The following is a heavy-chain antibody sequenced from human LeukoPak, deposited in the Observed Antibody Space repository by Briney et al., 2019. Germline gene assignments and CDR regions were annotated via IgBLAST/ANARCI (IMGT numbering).Heavy chain of an antibody. J-gene: IGHJ4*02. CDR1: GGSISSYY. CDR3: ARLSPHNYFDY. Sequence: SETLSLTCTVSGGSISSYYWSWIRQPPGKGLEWIGYIYYSGSTNYNPSLKSRVTISVDTSKNQFSLKLSSVTAADTAVYNCARLSPHNYFDYWGQGTLVTVSS. CDR2: IYYSGST. V-gene: IGHV4-59*08.